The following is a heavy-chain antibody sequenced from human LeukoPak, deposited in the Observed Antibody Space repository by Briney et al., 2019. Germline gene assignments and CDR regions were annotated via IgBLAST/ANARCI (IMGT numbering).Heavy chain of an antibody. D-gene: IGHD3-3*01. CDR3: ARDGSVTIFGVVHRHAFDI. CDR2: IKQDGSEK. J-gene: IGHJ3*02. Sequence: PGGSLRLSCAASGFTFSNYWMSWVRQAPGKGLEWVANIKQDGSEKYYVDSVKGRFTISRDNAKNSLYLQMNSLRAEDTAVYYCARDGSVTIFGVVHRHAFDIWGQGTMVTVSS. V-gene: IGHV3-7*01. CDR1: GFTFSNYW.